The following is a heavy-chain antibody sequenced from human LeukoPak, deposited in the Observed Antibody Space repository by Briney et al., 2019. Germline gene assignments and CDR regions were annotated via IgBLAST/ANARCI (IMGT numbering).Heavy chain of an antibody. CDR3: ARQGGIYGLDY. J-gene: IGHJ4*02. Sequence: SETLSLTRTVSGGSISSSSYYWGWIRQPPGKGLEWIGSIYYTGSTYYNTSLKSRVTISVDTSKNQFSLKLRSVTAADTAVYYCARQGGIYGLDYWGQGTLVTVSS. V-gene: IGHV4-39*01. D-gene: IGHD1-26*01. CDR1: GGSISSSSYY. CDR2: IYYTGST.